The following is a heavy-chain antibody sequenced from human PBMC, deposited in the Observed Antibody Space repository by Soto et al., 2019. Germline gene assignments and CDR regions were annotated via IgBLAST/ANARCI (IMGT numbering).Heavy chain of an antibody. V-gene: IGHV4-59*12. CDR3: ARARRRTMVRGVSNWFDP. Sequence: ASETLSLTCTVSGASMSDYYGSWIRQSPGKGLEHVGYLHYSGRAEYSPSLKSRATISMDTSKNQFSLKLSSVTAADTAVYYCARARRRTMVRGVSNWFDPWGQGTLVTVSS. CDR1: GASMSDYY. CDR2: LHYSGRA. D-gene: IGHD3-10*01. J-gene: IGHJ5*02.